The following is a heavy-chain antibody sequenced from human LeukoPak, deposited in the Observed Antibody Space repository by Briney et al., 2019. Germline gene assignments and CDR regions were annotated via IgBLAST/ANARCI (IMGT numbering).Heavy chain of an antibody. CDR2: ISYDGSNK. V-gene: IGHV3-30*18. Sequence: QPGGSLRLSCAASGFTFSSYGMHWVRQAPGKGLEWVAVISYDGSNKYYADSVKGRFTISRDNSKNTLYLQMSSLRAEDTAVYYCAKGRGYYYDSSGYYYVGNYFDYWGQGTLVTVSS. CDR3: AKGRGYYYDSSGYYYVGNYFDY. J-gene: IGHJ4*02. D-gene: IGHD3-22*01. CDR1: GFTFSSYG.